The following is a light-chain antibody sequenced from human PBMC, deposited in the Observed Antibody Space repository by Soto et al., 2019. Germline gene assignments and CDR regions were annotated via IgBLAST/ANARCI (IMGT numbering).Light chain of an antibody. J-gene: IGKJ1*01. Sequence: DIQMTQSPPSLSASVGDRVTITCRASQAVSNDLGWFQQKPGKAPKRLIFGAYNLESGVPSRFSGTGSGTEFILTITILQPGDFATYYCLQHTYIWSFGQGTKVDI. V-gene: IGKV1-17*01. CDR2: GAY. CDR1: QAVSND. CDR3: LQHTYIWS.